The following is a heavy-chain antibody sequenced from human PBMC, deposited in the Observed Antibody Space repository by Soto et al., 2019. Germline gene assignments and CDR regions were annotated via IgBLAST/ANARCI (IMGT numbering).Heavy chain of an antibody. V-gene: IGHV3-30-3*01. D-gene: IGHD5-12*01. CDR3: ARDGYNLVYYFDY. CDR2: ISYDGSNK. Sequence: GGSLRLSCAASGFTFSSYAMHWVRQAPGKGLEWVAVISYDGSNKYYGESVKGRFTISRDNSKDTLVLQMNSLRAEDTAVYYCARDGYNLVYYFDYWGQGTLVTVSS. CDR1: GFTFSSYA. J-gene: IGHJ4*02.